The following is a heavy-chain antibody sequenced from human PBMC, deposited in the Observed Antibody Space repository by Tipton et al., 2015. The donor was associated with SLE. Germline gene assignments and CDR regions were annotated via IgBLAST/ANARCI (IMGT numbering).Heavy chain of an antibody. CDR1: GYSITSGDY. CDR2: LYHRGGT. Sequence: TLSLTCAVSGYSITSGDYWGWIRQPPGKGREWVGSLYHRGGTYYNPSLKSRVTISTDTSKNEIYLKLTSVAATDTAVYFCARDPYDSTWRNGWFDPWGQGTLVTVSS. J-gene: IGHJ5*02. D-gene: IGHD6-13*01. CDR3: ARDPYDSTWRNGWFDP. V-gene: IGHV4-38-2*02.